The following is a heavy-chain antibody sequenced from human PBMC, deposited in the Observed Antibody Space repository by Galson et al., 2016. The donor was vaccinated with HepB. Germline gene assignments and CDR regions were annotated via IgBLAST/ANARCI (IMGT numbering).Heavy chain of an antibody. J-gene: IGHJ4*02. CDR3: AGALCGQSCSSTSCVTGGLDY. Sequence: SLRLSCAASGFTVSGNYLTWVRQAPGRAPECVSIIYSGGGTYYADSVKGRFTISRDSSKNTMYLQMNSLRVEDTAVYYCAGALCGQSCSSTSCVTGGLDYWGPGTLVTVSS. D-gene: IGHD2-2*01. V-gene: IGHV3-53*01. CDR2: IYSGGGT. CDR1: GFTVSGNY.